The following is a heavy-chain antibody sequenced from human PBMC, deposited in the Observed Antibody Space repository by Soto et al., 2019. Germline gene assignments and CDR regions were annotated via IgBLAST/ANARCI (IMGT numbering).Heavy chain of an antibody. J-gene: IGHJ5*02. CDR2: MNPKSGQR. V-gene: IGHV1-8*01. CDR3: ARDIGPALDWFGP. Sequence: ASVKVSCKASGYIFSNFDINWVRQASGQGPELMAWMNPKSGQRNYTPRFQGRVTMTVNTSISTAYMELSGLRSEDTAVYYCARDIGPALDWFGPWGQGTQVTVS. D-gene: IGHD5-18*01. CDR1: GYIFSNFD.